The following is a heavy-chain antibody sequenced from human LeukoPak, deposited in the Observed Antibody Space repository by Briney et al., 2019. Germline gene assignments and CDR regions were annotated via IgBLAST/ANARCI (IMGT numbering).Heavy chain of an antibody. J-gene: IGHJ4*02. Sequence: SETLSLTCTVSGGSISSSSYSWGWIRQPPGKGLEWIGSIYYSGSTYYNPSLKSRVTISVDTSKNQFSLKLSSVTAADTAVYYCARSTYYYDSSLDYWGQGTLVTVSS. CDR2: IYYSGST. CDR3: ARSTYYYDSSLDY. D-gene: IGHD3-22*01. CDR1: GGSISSSSYS. V-gene: IGHV4-39*01.